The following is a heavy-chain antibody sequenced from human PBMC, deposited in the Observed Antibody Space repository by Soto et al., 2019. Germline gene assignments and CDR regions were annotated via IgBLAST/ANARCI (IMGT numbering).Heavy chain of an antibody. D-gene: IGHD1-26*01. CDR2: VYYTGTT. CDR3: ATHTSGSRNGPHT. J-gene: IGHJ5*02. V-gene: IGHV4-39*01. Sequence: QLQLQESGPELVKPSETLSLTCTVSGGSIKNTGANWGWVRQPPGKGLEWIGSVYYTGTTYYNPSLQSRVTISLDTSKNQYSLSVNSVAAADTAVYYCATHTSGSRNGPHTWGQGTLVTVSS. CDR1: GGSIKNTGAN.